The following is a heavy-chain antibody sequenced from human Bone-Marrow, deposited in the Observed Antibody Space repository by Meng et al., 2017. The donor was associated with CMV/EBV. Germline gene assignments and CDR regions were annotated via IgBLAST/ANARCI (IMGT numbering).Heavy chain of an antibody. CDR3: ARVGDYYDSSGYWD. J-gene: IGHJ4*02. Sequence: SVKVSCKASGGTFSSYAISWVRQAPGQGLEWMGGIIPILGIANYAQKFQGRVTITADKSTSTAYMELRSLRSDDTAVYYCARVGDYYDSSGYWDWGQGTLVTVSS. CDR2: IIPILGIA. V-gene: IGHV1-69*10. CDR1: GGTFSSYA. D-gene: IGHD3-22*01.